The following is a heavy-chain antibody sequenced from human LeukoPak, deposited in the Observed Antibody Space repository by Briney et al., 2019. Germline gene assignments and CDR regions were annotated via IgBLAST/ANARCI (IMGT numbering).Heavy chain of an antibody. Sequence: GASVKVSCKASGYTFTGYYMHWVRQAPGQGLEWMGWINPNSGGTNYAQKFQGRVTMTRDTSISTAYMELSRLRSDDTAVYYCAGGAYGDYWYFDLWGRGTLVTVSS. CDR3: AGGAYGDYWYFDL. CDR1: GYTFTGYY. J-gene: IGHJ2*01. D-gene: IGHD4-17*01. V-gene: IGHV1-2*02. CDR2: INPNSGGT.